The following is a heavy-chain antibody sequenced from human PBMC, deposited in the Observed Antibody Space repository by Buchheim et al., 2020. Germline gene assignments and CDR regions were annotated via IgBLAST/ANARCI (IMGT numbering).Heavy chain of an antibody. D-gene: IGHD6-19*01. J-gene: IGHJ4*02. V-gene: IGHV3-23*04. Sequence: DVQLVESGGGLVQPEGSLRLSCAASGFSLTTYGMSWVRQAPGRGLEWVSAINGDATYYADSVKGRFTTSIDRSKNTVSLQGNSLRADDTAVYYCGKESLSRGWYTIEHGGQGTL. CDR2: INGDAT. CDR1: GFSLTTYG. CDR3: GKESLSRGWYTIEH.